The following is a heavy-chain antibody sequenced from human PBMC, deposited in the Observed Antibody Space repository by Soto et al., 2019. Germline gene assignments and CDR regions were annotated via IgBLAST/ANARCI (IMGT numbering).Heavy chain of an antibody. V-gene: IGHV3-23*01. Sequence: GSLRLSCASSGFSFGSYALSWVRQAPGKGLEWVSTISGSDGKTFYADSVKGRFSISRDTSQSTLYLQMNSLRADDTAMYYCARWSYLDYWGQGTRVTVSS. D-gene: IGHD3-3*01. CDR3: ARWSYLDY. CDR1: GFSFGSYA. CDR2: ISGSDGKT. J-gene: IGHJ4*02.